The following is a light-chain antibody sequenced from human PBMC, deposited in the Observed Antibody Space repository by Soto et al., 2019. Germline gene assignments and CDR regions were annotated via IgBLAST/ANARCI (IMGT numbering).Light chain of an antibody. CDR3: QQYGSSPFT. Sequence: EIVLTQSPGTLSLSPGERATLSCRASQSVRSGYLAWYQQKPGQAPRLLMYGASQRATGIPDRVSGGGSGTDFTLTISRLEPEDFAVYYCQQYGSSPFTFGQGTKLEIK. V-gene: IGKV3-20*01. J-gene: IGKJ2*01. CDR1: QSVRSGY. CDR2: GAS.